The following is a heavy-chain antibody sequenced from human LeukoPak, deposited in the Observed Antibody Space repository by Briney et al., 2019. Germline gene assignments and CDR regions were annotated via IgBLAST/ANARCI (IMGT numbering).Heavy chain of an antibody. Sequence: GRSLRLSCAASGFTFSSNDIHWVRQAPGKGLEWVVVISYDGGNKYYADSVKGRFAISRDNSKNTLYLQMNSLRAEDTAVYYCARASYGDHTLDYWGQGILVTVSS. J-gene: IGHJ4*02. D-gene: IGHD4-17*01. CDR2: ISYDGGNK. V-gene: IGHV3-30*03. CDR3: ARASYGDHTLDY. CDR1: GFTFSSND.